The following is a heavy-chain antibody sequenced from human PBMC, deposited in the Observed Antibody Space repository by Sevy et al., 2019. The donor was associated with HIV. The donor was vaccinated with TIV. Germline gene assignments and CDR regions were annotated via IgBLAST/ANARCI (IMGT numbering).Heavy chain of an antibody. J-gene: IGHJ6*02. Sequence: GGSLRLSCAASEFTFSSYATSWVRQAPGKGLEWVSAISGSGGSTYYADSVKGRFTISRDNSKNTLYLQMNSLRAEDTAVYYCAKDGITGTFAYYYGMDVWGQGTTVTVSS. CDR2: ISGSGGST. CDR3: AKDGITGTFAYYYGMDV. CDR1: EFTFSSYA. V-gene: IGHV3-23*01. D-gene: IGHD1-7*01.